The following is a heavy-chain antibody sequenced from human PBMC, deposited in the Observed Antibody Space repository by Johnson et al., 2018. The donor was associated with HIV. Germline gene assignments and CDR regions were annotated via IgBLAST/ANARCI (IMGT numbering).Heavy chain of an antibody. CDR3: TNTFYYDTSPYYYAPPGDPFDI. Sequence: EVQLVESGGGWVKPGGSLSLSCAASGFTFSDSYMNWIRQAPGKGLEWVGRIKSKAYGGTTEYAASVKGRFTISRDDSKSIAYLQMNTLKTEDTAIYYCTNTFYYDTSPYYYAPPGDPFDIWGQGTMVTVSS. J-gene: IGHJ3*02. V-gene: IGHV3-49*05. D-gene: IGHD3-22*01. CDR2: IKSKAYGGTT. CDR1: GFTFSDSY.